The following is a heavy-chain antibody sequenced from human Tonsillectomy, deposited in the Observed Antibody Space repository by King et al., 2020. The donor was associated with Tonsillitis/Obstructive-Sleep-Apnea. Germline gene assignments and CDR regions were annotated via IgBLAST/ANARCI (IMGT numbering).Heavy chain of an antibody. CDR2: INHSRST. CDR3: ARGIVLMVYATFDY. CDR1: GESFSGYY. V-gene: IGHV4-34*01. J-gene: IGHJ4*02. Sequence: VQLQQWGAGLLKPSETLSLTCAVYGESFSGYYWSWIRQPPGKGLEWIGEINHSRSTNYNPSLKSRVTISVDTSKNQFSLKLSSVTAADTAVYYCARGIVLMVYATFDYWGQGTLVTVSS. D-gene: IGHD2-8*01.